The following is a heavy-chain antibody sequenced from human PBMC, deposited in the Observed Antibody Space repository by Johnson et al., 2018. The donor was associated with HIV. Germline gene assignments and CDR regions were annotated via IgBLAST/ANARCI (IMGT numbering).Heavy chain of an antibody. CDR3: AKDTEPIFWYSSGWTLGFHAFDI. Sequence: VQLVESGGGVVQPGGSLRLSCAASGFIFSNYAMHWVRQDPGKGLEWVVLISYDGSNKKYADSVKGRFTISRDNSKHTMYLQMNSLRAEDTAVYYGAKDTEPIFWYSSGWTLGFHAFDIWGQGTMVTVSS. CDR2: ISYDGSNK. J-gene: IGHJ3*02. D-gene: IGHD6-19*01. CDR1: GFIFSNYA. V-gene: IGHV3-30-3*01.